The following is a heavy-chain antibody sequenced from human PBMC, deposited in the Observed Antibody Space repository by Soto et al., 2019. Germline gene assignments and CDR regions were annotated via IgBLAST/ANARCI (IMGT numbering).Heavy chain of an antibody. CDR2: IYFSEST. V-gene: IGHV4-31*01. Sequence: SETLSLSCTVSGCSISGCDNYWSCLRQLPGYGLGWIGYIYFSESTYYNPSLKRLVTISRDTSKIQFSLKLSSVTAADTAVYYWARVAAAGPDFDYWGQGTLVNVSS. J-gene: IGHJ4*02. CDR1: GCSISGCDNY. D-gene: IGHD6-13*01. CDR3: ARVAAAGPDFDY.